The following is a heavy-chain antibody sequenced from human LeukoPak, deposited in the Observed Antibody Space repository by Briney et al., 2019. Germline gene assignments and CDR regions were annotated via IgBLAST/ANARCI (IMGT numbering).Heavy chain of an antibody. CDR3: AKVVGDGGQFDY. V-gene: IGHV3-74*01. CDR1: GFTFSSYW. D-gene: IGHD3-10*01. J-gene: IGHJ4*02. Sequence: GGSLRLSCAASGFTFSSYWMHWVRQAPGKGLVWVSRINTDGSSTSYADSVKGRFPISRDNSKNTLYLQMNSLRAEDTAVYYCAKVVGDGGQFDYWGQGTLVPVSS. CDR2: INTDGSST.